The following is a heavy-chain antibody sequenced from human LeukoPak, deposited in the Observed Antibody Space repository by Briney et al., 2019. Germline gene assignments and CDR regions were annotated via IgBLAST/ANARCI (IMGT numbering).Heavy chain of an antibody. J-gene: IGHJ5*02. V-gene: IGHV1-69*06. CDR3: ASGTGQRRSSNRFEP. CDR2: IIPIFGRA. D-gene: IGHD1-1*01. Sequence: VKVSCKASGGTFSSYTISWLRQARGQGMEWMGGIIPIFGRANYAQKFQGRVTITADKSTSTAYMELSSLRSDGTAVYYSASGTGQRRSSNRFEPWGEGTLVTVSS. CDR1: GGTFSSYT.